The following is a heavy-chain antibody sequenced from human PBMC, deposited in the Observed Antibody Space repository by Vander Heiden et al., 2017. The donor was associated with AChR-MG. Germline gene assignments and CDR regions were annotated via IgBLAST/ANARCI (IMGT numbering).Heavy chain of an antibody. CDR3: ARGAPGTRCGELPLFDY. CDR1: GGTFSSYA. CDR2: IIPIFGTA. D-gene: IGHD3-10*01. Sequence: QVQLVQSGAEVKKPGSSVKVSCKASGGTFSSYAISWVRQAPGQGLEWMGGIIPIFGTANYAQKFQGRVTITADESTSTAYMELSSLRSEDTAVYYCARGAPGTRCGELPLFDYWGHGTLVTVSS. J-gene: IGHJ4*01. V-gene: IGHV1-69*01.